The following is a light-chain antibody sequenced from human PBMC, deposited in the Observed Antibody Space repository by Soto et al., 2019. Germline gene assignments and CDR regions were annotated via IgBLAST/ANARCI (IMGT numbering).Light chain of an antibody. V-gene: IGKV3-20*01. Sequence: EIVLTQSPGTLSLSPGERATLSCRASQSVSSSYLAWYQQKPGXAPXXLIYGASSRATGIPDRFSGSGSGTEFTLTISRLEPEDSAVYYCQQYGSSPLFGPGTKVDIK. CDR1: QSVSSSY. J-gene: IGKJ3*01. CDR2: GAS. CDR3: QQYGSSPL.